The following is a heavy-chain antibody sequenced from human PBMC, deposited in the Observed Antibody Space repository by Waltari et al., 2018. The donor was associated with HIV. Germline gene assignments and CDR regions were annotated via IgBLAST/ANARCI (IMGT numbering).Heavy chain of an antibody. J-gene: IGHJ4*02. Sequence: LVESGGGVVKFGGSIRLTCEASGFELRHYSMNWVRQSPVSGLEWVASIRRGNNEKHYLDSVRGRFVISRDNSESFVYLQMESVREEDTATYFCVRDDPGYGPIDYWGQGTPVTV. V-gene: IGHV3-21*04. CDR2: IRRGNNEK. CDR1: GFELRHYS. D-gene: IGHD3-10*01. CDR3: VRDDPGYGPIDY.